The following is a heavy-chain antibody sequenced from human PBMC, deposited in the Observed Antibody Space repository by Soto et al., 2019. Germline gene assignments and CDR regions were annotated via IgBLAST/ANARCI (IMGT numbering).Heavy chain of an antibody. J-gene: IGHJ5*02. CDR1: GDSITSTDYY. Sequence: ETLSLTCTATGDSITSTDYYWGWIRQPPGKGLEWVASIYYSGSTYHNPSLKSRVTISVDTSKNQFSLKVTSVTAADTAVYYCARHWRTGYSTVFGVVMGWFDPWGQGTLVTVSS. CDR2: IYYSGST. D-gene: IGHD3-3*01. CDR3: ARHWRTGYSTVFGVVMGWFDP. V-gene: IGHV4-39*01.